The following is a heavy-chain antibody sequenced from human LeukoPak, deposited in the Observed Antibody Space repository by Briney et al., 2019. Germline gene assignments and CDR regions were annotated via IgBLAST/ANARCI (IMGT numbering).Heavy chain of an antibody. CDR1: GYTFTGYY. CDR2: INPNSGAT. D-gene: IGHD3-10*01. V-gene: IGHV1-2*02. CDR3: ARDVGGSGNRFDP. J-gene: IGHJ5*02. Sequence: GASVKVSCKASGYTFTGYYIHWVRQAPGQGLEWPGWINPNSGATKYAQQFQGRVAMTSDTSISTAHMELSSLTSDDTAVYHCARDVGGSGNRFDPWGQGTLVTVSS.